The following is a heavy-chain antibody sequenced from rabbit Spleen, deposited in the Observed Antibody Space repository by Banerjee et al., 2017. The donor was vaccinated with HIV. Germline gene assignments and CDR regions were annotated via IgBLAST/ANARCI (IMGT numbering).Heavy chain of an antibody. V-gene: IGHV1S45*01. CDR1: GIDFSNYNF. Sequence: QEQLVESGGGLVQPEGSLTLTCTASGIDFSNYNFMCWVRQAPGKGLEWIACIDIGSRDFTYYASWAKGRFTISKTSSTTVTLQMTSLTVADTATYFCARGSATMTMVITGFYLNLWGPGTLVTVS. J-gene: IGHJ4*01. CDR3: ARGSATMTMVITGFYLNL. CDR2: IDIGSRDFT. D-gene: IGHD2-1*01.